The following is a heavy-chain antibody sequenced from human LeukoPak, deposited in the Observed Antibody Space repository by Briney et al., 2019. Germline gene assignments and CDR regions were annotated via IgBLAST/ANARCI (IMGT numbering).Heavy chain of an antibody. V-gene: IGHV4-59*01. Sequence: SEPLSLTCTVSGGSISNYYWSWIRQPPGKGLEWIGYIHYSGSTNYNPSLKSRVTISVDTSKNQFSLKLSSVTAADTAVYYCARGYCSSTSCYDVVGFDPWGQGTLVTVSS. J-gene: IGHJ5*02. CDR2: IHYSGST. CDR3: ARGYCSSTSCYDVVGFDP. CDR1: GGSISNYY. D-gene: IGHD2-2*01.